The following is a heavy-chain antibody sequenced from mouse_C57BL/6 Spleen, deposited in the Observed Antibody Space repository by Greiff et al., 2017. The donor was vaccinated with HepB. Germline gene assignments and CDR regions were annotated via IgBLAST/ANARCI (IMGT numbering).Heavy chain of an antibody. J-gene: IGHJ1*03. D-gene: IGHD1-1*01. CDR3: ARSGYYGSSYGYFDV. V-gene: IGHV1-55*01. CDR1: GYTFTSYW. CDR2: IYPGSGST. Sequence: QVQLQQPGAELVKPGASVKMSCKASGYTFTSYWITWVKQRTGQGLEWIGDIYPGSGSTNYNEKFKSKATLTVDTSSSTAYMQLSSLTSEDSAVYYCARSGYYGSSYGYFDVWGTGTTVTVSS.